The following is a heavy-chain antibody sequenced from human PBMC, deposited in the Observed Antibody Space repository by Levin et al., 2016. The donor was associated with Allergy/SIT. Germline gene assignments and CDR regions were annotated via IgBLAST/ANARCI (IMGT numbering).Heavy chain of an antibody. D-gene: IGHD3-9*01. CDR3: ARDGALTGVLTH. Sequence: GESLKISCAASGFIFKNSGIHWVRQTPGKGLEWVTFISSDGNNKYYSDSVAGRFTISRDNYKSGLSLQMDSLRVEDTATYYCARDGALTGVLTHWGQGTVVTVSS. CDR1: GFIFKNSG. V-gene: IGHV3-30*12. J-gene: IGHJ4*02. CDR2: ISSDGNNK.